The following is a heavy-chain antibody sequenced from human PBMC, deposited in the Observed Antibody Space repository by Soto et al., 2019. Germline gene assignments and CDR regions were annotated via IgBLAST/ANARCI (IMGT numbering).Heavy chain of an antibody. CDR2: IIPNSGKA. V-gene: IGHV1-69*10. CDR3: ARHTVAAKTDFDH. D-gene: IGHD6-25*01. CDR1: GYTFTSYD. Sequence: ASVKVSCKASGYTFTSYDINWVRQATGQGLEWMGGIIPNSGKADYAQKFQGRVTITGDKSTSTAYMELSSLRSEDTAVYYCARHTVAAKTDFDHWGQGTLVTVPQ. J-gene: IGHJ4*02.